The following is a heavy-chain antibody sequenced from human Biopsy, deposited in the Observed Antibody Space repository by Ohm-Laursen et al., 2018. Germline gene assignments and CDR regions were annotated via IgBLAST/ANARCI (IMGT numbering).Heavy chain of an antibody. Sequence: SLRLSCAASGFTFDDYAMHWIRQAPGKGLEWVSAISGSGDTTYYADSVKGRFTISRDNSKNTVSLQMNSLRAEDTALYYCAKAGPARSGYYTGFVVDGCDSWGQGTLVTVSS. D-gene: IGHD3-3*01. CDR3: AKAGPARSGYYTGFVVDGCDS. CDR1: GFTFDDYA. J-gene: IGHJ4*02. V-gene: IGHV3-23*01. CDR2: ISGSGDTT.